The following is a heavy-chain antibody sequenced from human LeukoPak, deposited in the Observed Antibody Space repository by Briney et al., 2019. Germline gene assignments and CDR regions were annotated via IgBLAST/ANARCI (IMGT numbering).Heavy chain of an antibody. J-gene: IGHJ4*02. Sequence: GGSLRLSCAASGFILSNYGMTWVRQAPGKGLEWVSSISGSSGTTYYADSVMGRFTISRDNSKNTLYLQMNSLGAEDTAVYYCAKGDTTWELPHDYWGQGTLVTVSS. CDR1: GFILSNYG. CDR2: ISGSSGTT. V-gene: IGHV3-23*01. CDR3: AKGDTTWELPHDY. D-gene: IGHD1-26*01.